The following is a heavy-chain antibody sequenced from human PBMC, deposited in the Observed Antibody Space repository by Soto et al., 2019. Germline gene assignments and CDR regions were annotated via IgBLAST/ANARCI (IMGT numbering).Heavy chain of an antibody. CDR1: GYTFTGYY. CDR2: INPNSGGT. Sequence: GASVKVSCKASGYTFTGYYMHWVRQAPGQGLEWMGWINPNSGGTNYAQKFQGWVTMTRDTSISTAYMELSRLRSDDTAVYYCATTLYSSSSYFSPWGQGTLVTVSS. V-gene: IGHV1-2*04. CDR3: ATTLYSSSSYFSP. J-gene: IGHJ5*02. D-gene: IGHD6-13*01.